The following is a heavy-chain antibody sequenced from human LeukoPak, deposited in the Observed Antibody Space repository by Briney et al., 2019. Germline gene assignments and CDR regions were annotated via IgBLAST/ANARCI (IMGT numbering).Heavy chain of an antibody. Sequence: PGGPLRLSCAASGFTFSDYWMSWVRQAPGKGLEWVSDIKEDGSEKYYVDSVKGRFTISRDNAKNSLYLQMNSLRVEDTALYYCVCHVVLSVGYHYGLGVWGQGTTVTVSS. D-gene: IGHD2-21*01. CDR3: VCHVVLSVGYHYGLGV. J-gene: IGHJ6*01. CDR2: IKEDGSEK. V-gene: IGHV3-7*02. CDR1: GFTFSDYW.